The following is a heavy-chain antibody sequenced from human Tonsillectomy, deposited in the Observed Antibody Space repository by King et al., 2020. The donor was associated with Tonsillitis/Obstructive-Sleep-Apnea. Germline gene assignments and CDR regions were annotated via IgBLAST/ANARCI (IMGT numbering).Heavy chain of an antibody. CDR3: ARGPRVNIAALYLNY. Sequence: QLVQSGSELKKPGASVKVSCKASGYTFTSYAMNWVRQAPGQGLEWMGWINTNTGNPTYAQGFTGRFVFSLDTSVITSYLKISSLKAEDTAVYYCARGPRVNIAALYLNYWGQGTLVTVAS. J-gene: IGHJ4*02. CDR1: GYTFTSYA. CDR2: INTNTGNP. D-gene: IGHD6-6*01. V-gene: IGHV7-4-1*02.